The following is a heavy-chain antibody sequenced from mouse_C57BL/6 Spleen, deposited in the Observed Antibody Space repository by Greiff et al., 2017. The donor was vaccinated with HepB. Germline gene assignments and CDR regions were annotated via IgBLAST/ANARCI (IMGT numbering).Heavy chain of an antibody. CDR2: IRNKANGYTT. V-gene: IGHV7-3*01. J-gene: IGHJ3*01. CDR3: ARLDGYYEGFAY. D-gene: IGHD2-3*01. Sequence: DVMLVESGGGLVQPGGSLSLSCAASGFTFTDYYMSWVRQPPGKALEWLGFIRNKANGYTTEYSASVKGRFTISRDNSQSILYLQMNALRAEDSATYYCARLDGYYEGFAYWGQGTLVTVSA. CDR1: GFTFTDYY.